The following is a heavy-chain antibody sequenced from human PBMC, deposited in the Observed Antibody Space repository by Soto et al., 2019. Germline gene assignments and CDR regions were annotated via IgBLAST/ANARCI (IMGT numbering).Heavy chain of an antibody. J-gene: IGHJ6*02. CDR1: GYTFTSYG. D-gene: IGHD3-22*01. Sequence: ASVKVSCKASGYTFTSYGISWVRQAPGQGLEWMGWISAYNGNTNYAQKLQGRVTMTTDTSTSTAYMELRSLRSDDTAVYYCARGSSSGYYEYGMDVWGQGTTVTVSS. CDR2: ISAYNGNT. V-gene: IGHV1-18*01. CDR3: ARGSSSGYYEYGMDV.